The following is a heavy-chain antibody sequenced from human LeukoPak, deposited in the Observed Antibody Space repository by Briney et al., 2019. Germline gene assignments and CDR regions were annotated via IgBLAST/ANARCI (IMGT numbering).Heavy chain of an antibody. V-gene: IGHV4-34*01. D-gene: IGHD6-13*01. J-gene: IGHJ6*03. CDR3: ARGKIAAADYYYYYMDV. CDR2: INHSGST. Sequence: PSETLSLTCAVYGGSFSSYYWSWIRQPPGEGVGWGGKINHSGSTNYNPSLKSRVTISVDTSKNQFSLKLSSVTAADTAVYYCARGKIAAADYYYYYMDVWGKGTTVTVSS. CDR1: GGSFSSYY.